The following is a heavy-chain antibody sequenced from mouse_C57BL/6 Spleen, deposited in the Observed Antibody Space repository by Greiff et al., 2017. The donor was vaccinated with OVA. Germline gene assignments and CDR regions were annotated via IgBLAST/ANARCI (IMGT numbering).Heavy chain of an antibody. CDR2: INPYNGDT. J-gene: IGHJ2*01. CDR3: ARYVFDY. CDR1: GYSFTGYF. V-gene: IGHV1-20*01. Sequence: EVKLQESGPELVKPGDSVKISCKASGYSFTGYFMNWVMQSHGKSLEWIGRINPYNGDTFYNQKFKGKATLTVDKSSSTAHMELRSLTSEDSAVYYCARYVFDYWGQGTTLTVSS.